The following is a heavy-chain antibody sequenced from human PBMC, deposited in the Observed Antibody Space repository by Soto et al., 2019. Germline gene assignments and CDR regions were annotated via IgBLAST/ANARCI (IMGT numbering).Heavy chain of an antibody. CDR2: INPSGGST. CDR1: GYTFTSYY. Sequence: ASVKVSCKASGYTFTSYYMHWVRRAPGQGLEWMGIINPSGGSTSYAQKFQGRVTMTRDTSTSTVYMELSSLRSEDTAVYYCAIQRGDCSSTSCYYYYYYMDVWGKGTTVTVSS. CDR3: AIQRGDCSSTSCYYYYYYMDV. J-gene: IGHJ6*03. V-gene: IGHV1-46*03. D-gene: IGHD2-2*01.